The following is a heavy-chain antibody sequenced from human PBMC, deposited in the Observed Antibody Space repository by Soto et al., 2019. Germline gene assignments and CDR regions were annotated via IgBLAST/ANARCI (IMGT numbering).Heavy chain of an antibody. CDR1: GNTFTTYT. CDR3: VGITGTKNAFDI. D-gene: IGHD1-20*01. V-gene: IGHV1-46*01. CDR2: INPSGGST. Sequence: GPPVKVSCKAPGNTFTTYTITWWRPAPGQGLEWMGIINPSGGSTSYAQKFQGRVTMTRDTSTSTVYMELSSLRSEDTSVYYCVGITGTKNAFDIWGQGTMVTVSS. J-gene: IGHJ3*02.